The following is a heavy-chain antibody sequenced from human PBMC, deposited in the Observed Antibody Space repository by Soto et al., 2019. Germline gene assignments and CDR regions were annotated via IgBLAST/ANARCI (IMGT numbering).Heavy chain of an antibody. CDR3: GREFGSGQGDF. J-gene: IGHJ4*02. Sequence: GESLKISCQTPQDFLTIPNWITWVRQRPGKGLEWVGRIDPSDSYTTYNPSLKGHVILSFDKSINTGFLQWTSLKASDTALYFCGREFGSGQGDFWGQGTLVTVSS. CDR2: IDPSDSYT. CDR1: QDFLTIPNW. D-gene: IGHD3-3*01. V-gene: IGHV5-10-1*01.